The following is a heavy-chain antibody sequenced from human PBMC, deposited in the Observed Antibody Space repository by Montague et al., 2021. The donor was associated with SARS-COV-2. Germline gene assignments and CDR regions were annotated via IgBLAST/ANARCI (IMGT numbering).Heavy chain of an antibody. CDR3: ARDEFRWDFDC. J-gene: IGHJ4*02. D-gene: IGHD1-26*01. CDR1: GDSITSDVSY. Sequence: TLSLTCTVSGDSITSDVSYWSWIRQPAGKGLEWIGRIYTTGSTNYNPSLKSRLTISLDTSKNQFSLKLSSVTAADTAVYYCARDEFRWDFDCWGQGTLVTVSS. V-gene: IGHV4-61*02. CDR2: IYTTGST.